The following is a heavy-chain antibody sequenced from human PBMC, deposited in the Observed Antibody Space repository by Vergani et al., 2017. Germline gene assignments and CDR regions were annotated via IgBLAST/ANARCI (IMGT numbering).Heavy chain of an antibody. CDR2: IWYDGSNK. D-gene: IGHD3-3*01. CDR3: ARGNYDFWSGAYMDV. Sequence: QVQLVESGGGVVQPGRSLRLSCAASGFTFSSDGMHWVRQAPGKGLEWVAVIWYDGSNKYYADSVKGRFTISRDNSKNTLYLQMNSLRAEDTAVYYCARGNYDFWSGAYMDVWGKGSTVTVSS. CDR1: GFTFSSDG. V-gene: IGHV3-33*01. J-gene: IGHJ6*03.